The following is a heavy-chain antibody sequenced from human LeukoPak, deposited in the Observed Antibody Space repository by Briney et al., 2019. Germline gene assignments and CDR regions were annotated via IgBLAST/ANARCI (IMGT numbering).Heavy chain of an antibody. CDR1: GYTFTSYD. J-gene: IGHJ6*03. CDR2: MNPNSGNT. V-gene: IGHV1-8*03. CDR3: ARGALEWLLSYYYYYYMDV. D-gene: IGHD3-3*01. Sequence: VASVKVSCKASGYTFTSYDINWVRQATVQGLEWMGWMNPNSGNTGYAQKFQGRVTITRNTSISTAYMELSSLRSEDTAVYYCARGALEWLLSYYYYYYMDVWGKGTTVTVSS.